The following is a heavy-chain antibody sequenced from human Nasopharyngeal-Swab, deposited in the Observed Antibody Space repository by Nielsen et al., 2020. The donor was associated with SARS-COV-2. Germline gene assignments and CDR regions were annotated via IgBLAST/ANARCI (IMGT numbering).Heavy chain of an antibody. D-gene: IGHD6-13*01. CDR1: GDSVSSNSAA. CDR2: TYYRSKWYN. J-gene: IGHJ5*02. V-gene: IGHV6-1*01. Sequence: QTRSLTSAISGDSVSSNSAAWNWIRQAPSRGLEWLGRTYYRSKWYNDYAVSVKSRITINPDTSKNQFSLQLNSVTPEDTAVYYCARGGSSSWLNWFDPWGQGTLVTVSS. CDR3: ARGGSSSWLNWFDP.